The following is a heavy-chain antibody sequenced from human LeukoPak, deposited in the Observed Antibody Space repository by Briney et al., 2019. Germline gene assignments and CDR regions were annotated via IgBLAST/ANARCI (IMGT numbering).Heavy chain of an antibody. Sequence: GGSLRLSCAASGFAFSSYAMSWVRQAPGKGLEYVSGISNTGGRTYYADSVKGRFTISRDNSKNTVYLQMNSLRAGDTAVYYCAKDCCGSSLFDSWGQGTLVTVSS. CDR3: AKDCCGSSLFDS. CDR1: GFAFSSYA. D-gene: IGHD2-21*01. J-gene: IGHJ4*02. V-gene: IGHV3-23*01. CDR2: ISNTGGRT.